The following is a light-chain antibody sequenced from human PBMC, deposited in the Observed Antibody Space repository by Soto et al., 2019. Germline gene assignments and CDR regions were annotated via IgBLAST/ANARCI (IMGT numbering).Light chain of an antibody. CDR2: DAS. Sequence: EIVLTQSPGTLSLSPGERATLSCRASQSVSSSYLAWYQQKPGQAPRLLIYDASRATGIPDRFSASGSGTDFPLPITRLEPEDFAVYYCQHYGTSALFGPGTKVDI. CDR3: QHYGTSAL. CDR1: QSVSSSY. V-gene: IGKV3-20*01. J-gene: IGKJ3*01.